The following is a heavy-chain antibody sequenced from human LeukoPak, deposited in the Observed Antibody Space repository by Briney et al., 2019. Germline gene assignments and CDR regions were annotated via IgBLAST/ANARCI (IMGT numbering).Heavy chain of an antibody. CDR3: ARGFYGSGSYYNTYDAFDI. CDR2: ISAYNGNT. Sequence: ASVKVSCKASGYTFTSYGISWVRQAPGQGLEWMGWISAYNGNTNYAQKLQGRVTMTTDTSTSTAYMELRSLRSDDTAVYYCARGFYGSGSYYNTYDAFDIWGQGTMVTVSS. CDR1: GYTFTSYG. D-gene: IGHD3-10*01. J-gene: IGHJ3*02. V-gene: IGHV1-18*01.